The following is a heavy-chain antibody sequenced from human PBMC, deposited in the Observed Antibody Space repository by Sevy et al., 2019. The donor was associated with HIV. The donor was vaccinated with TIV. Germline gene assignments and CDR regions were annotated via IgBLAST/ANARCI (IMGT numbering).Heavy chain of an antibody. D-gene: IGHD3-16*01. CDR2: INQDGSEE. CDR1: GFNFRSYW. V-gene: IGHV3-7*01. J-gene: IGHJ6*02. CDR3: ARTGSYADTYYYYYAMDV. Sequence: GGSLRLSCAASGFNFRSYWMTWVRQAPGKGLEWMANINQDGSEENYVDSVKGRFTIFRDNAKNSLFLQLNSLRAEDTSVYYCARTGSYADTYYYYYAMDVWGQGATVTVSS.